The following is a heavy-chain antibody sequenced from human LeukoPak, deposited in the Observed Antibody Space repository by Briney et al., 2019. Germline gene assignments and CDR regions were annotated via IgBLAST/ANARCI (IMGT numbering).Heavy chain of an antibody. V-gene: IGHV4-59*12. CDR1: GGSISSSY. Sequence: SETLSLTCTVSGGSISSSYWSWIRQPPGKGLEWIGYIYYSGSTNYNPSLKSRVTISVDTSKNQFSLKLSSVTAADTAVYYCAREGRDYDSSGYYSPWGQGTLVTVSS. CDR3: AREGRDYDSSGYYSP. D-gene: IGHD3-22*01. CDR2: IYYSGST. J-gene: IGHJ1*01.